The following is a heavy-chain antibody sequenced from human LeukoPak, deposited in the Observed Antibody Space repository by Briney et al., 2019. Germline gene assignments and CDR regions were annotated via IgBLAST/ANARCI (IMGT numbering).Heavy chain of an antibody. CDR3: AGLTPEGLCY. Sequence: PSETLSLTCTVSGGSISSSYWSWIRQPPGKGLEWIGYISYSGSTNYNPSLKSRVTISVDTSKNQLSLKLSSVTAADTAVYYCAGLTPEGLCYWGQGTLVTVSS. D-gene: IGHD3/OR15-3a*01. J-gene: IGHJ4*02. CDR2: ISYSGST. CDR1: GGSISSSY. V-gene: IGHV4-59*01.